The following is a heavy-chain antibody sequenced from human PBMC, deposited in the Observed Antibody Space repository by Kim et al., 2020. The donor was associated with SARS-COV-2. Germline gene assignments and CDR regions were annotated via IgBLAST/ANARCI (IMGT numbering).Heavy chain of an antibody. V-gene: IGHV3-30*01. J-gene: IGHJ5*02. D-gene: IGHD3-10*01. CDR3: ARSGSWSYFNWFDP. Sequence: AYSVKGRFTISRENSKNTLYLQMNSLRAEDTAVYYCARSGSWSYFNWFDPWGQGTLVTVSS.